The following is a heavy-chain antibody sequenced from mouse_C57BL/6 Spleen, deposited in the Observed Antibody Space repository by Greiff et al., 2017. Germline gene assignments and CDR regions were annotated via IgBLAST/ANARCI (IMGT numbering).Heavy chain of an antibody. CDR2: ISSGGSYT. CDR1: GFTFSSYG. D-gene: IGHD1-1*01. J-gene: IGHJ4*01. CDR3: ARHLHYYGSSYYAMDY. Sequence: VQVVESGGDLVKPGGSLKLSCAASGFTFSSYGMSWVRQTPDKRLEWVATISSGGSYTYYPDSVKGRFTISRDNAKNTLYLQMSSLKSEDTAMYYCARHLHYYGSSYYAMDYWGQGTSVTVSS. V-gene: IGHV5-6*01.